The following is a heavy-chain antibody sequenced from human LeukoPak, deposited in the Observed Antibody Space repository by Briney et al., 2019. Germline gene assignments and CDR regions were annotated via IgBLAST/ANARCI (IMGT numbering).Heavy chain of an antibody. CDR1: GYTFTDYF. V-gene: IGHV1-2*02. CDR3: AREQHCGSTSCPQDV. D-gene: IGHD2-2*01. J-gene: IGHJ4*02. CDR2: IKPDTGDT. Sequence: GASVKVSCKASGYTFTDYFIHWVRQAPGPGLEWMGWIKPDTGDTSYAQKFQGRLTTARDTSIRTAYMELTRLRSDDTAIYFCAREQHCGSTSCPQDVWGQGTLVTVSS.